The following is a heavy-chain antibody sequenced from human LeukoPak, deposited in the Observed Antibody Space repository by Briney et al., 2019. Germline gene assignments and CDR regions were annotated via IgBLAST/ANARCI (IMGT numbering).Heavy chain of an antibody. J-gene: IGHJ4*02. CDR1: GFSVSSTY. D-gene: IGHD4/OR15-4a*01. V-gene: IGHV3-66*01. CDR2: IYSGGTT. CDR3: ARDLYDYGSY. Sequence: GGSLRLSCAASGFSVSSTYMSWVRQDPGKGLEWVSVIYSGGTTYYGDSATGRFTISRENSKTTMYLQMNSLRTEDTAVYYCARDLYDYGSYWGQGTLVTVSS.